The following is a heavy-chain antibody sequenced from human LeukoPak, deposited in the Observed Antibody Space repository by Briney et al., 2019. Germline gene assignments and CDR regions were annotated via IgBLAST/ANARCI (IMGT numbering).Heavy chain of an antibody. CDR2: ISSDENTK. J-gene: IGHJ4*02. CDR3: AKKGGSSGRYDYLDY. V-gene: IGHV3-30-3*02. CDR1: GFTFSSYA. D-gene: IGHD6-19*01. Sequence: GGSLRLSCAASGFTFSSYAMSWVRQAPGRGLEWVAVISSDENTKFYADSVKGRFTVYRDSSKKTVWLQMNSLRAEDTAVYYCAKKGGSSGRYDYLDYWGQGTLVTVSS.